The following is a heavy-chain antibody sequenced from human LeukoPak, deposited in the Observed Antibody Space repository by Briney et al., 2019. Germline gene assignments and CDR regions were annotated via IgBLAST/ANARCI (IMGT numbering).Heavy chain of an antibody. CDR3: AKDSGMFGYDFWSGYPLFDY. V-gene: IGHV3-74*01. J-gene: IGHJ4*02. D-gene: IGHD3-3*01. CDR2: INSYGSSI. CDR1: GFTFSSYW. Sequence: PGGSLRLSCAASGFTFSSYWMHWVRQAPGKGLVWVSRINSYGSSIGYADSVKGRFTISRDNAKNSLYLQMNSLRAEDTALYYCAKDSGMFGYDFWSGYPLFDYWGQGTLVTVSS.